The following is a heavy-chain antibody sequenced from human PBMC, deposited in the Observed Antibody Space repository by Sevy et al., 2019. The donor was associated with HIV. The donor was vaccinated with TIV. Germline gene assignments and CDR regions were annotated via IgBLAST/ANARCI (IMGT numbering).Heavy chain of an antibody. J-gene: IGHJ3*02. CDR2: IYYSGST. D-gene: IGHD2-15*01. CDR1: GGSISSSSYY. Sequence: SETLSLTCTVSGGSISSSSYYWGWIRQPPGKGLEWIGSIYYSGSTYYNPSLKSRVTISVDTSKNQFSLKLSSVTAADTDVYYCARSEGGCSGGSCYYDDAFDIWGQGTMVTVSS. CDR3: ARSEGGCSGGSCYYDDAFDI. V-gene: IGHV4-39*01.